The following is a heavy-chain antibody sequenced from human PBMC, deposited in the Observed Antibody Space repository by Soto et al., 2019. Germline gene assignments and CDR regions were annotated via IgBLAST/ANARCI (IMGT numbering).Heavy chain of an antibody. CDR1: GGTFSSYT. D-gene: IGHD1-26*01. V-gene: IGHV1-69*02. J-gene: IGHJ6*02. Sequence: QVQLVQSGAEVKKPGSSVKVSCKASGGTFSSYTISWVRQAPGQGLEWMGRIIPILGIANYAQQFQGRDTITADKSTRTAYMQLSSLRADDTAVYYCARYLVGATHLYCYYGMDVWCQGTTVTVSS. CDR3: ARYLVGATHLYCYYGMDV. CDR2: IIPILGIA.